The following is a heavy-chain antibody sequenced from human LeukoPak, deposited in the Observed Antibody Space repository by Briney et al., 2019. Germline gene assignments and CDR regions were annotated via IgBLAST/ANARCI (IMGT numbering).Heavy chain of an antibody. J-gene: IGHJ4*02. CDR3: ARGYCSSTSCRNDY. CDR2: INPSGGSA. Sequence: GASVKVSCKASGGTFSSYAISWVRQAPGQGLEWMGIINPSGGSASYAQRFQGRVTMTRDTSTSTVYMELSSLRSEDTAVYYCARGYCSSTSCRNDYWGQGTLVTVSS. D-gene: IGHD2-2*01. V-gene: IGHV1-46*01. CDR1: GGTFSSYA.